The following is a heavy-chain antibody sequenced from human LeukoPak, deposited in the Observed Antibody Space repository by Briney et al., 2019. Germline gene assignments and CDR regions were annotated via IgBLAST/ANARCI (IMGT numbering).Heavy chain of an antibody. D-gene: IGHD6-19*01. V-gene: IGHV3-9*01. J-gene: IGHJ1*01. CDR1: GFTFDDYA. CDR3: AKDEDVNSSRRGLWLSRFGSNNLFQH. CDR2: ISWNSGSI. Sequence: GRSPRLSCAASGFTFDDYAMHWVRQAPGKGLEWVSGISWNSGSIGHADSVKGRFTISRDNAKNSLYLQMNSLRAEDTALYYCAKDEDVNSSRRGLWLSRFGSNNLFQHWGQGTLVTVSS.